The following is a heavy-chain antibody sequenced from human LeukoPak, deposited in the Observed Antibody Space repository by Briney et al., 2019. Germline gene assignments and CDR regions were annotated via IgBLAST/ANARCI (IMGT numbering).Heavy chain of an antibody. D-gene: IGHD6-19*01. Sequence: GGSLRLSCAASGFTFSSYSMNWVRQAPGKGLEWVSAISGSGGSTYYADSVKGRFTISRDNSKNTLYLQMNSLRAEDTAVYYCAKAGYSSGWAYFDYWGQGTLVTVSS. CDR1: GFTFSSYS. CDR2: ISGSGGST. V-gene: IGHV3-23*01. J-gene: IGHJ4*02. CDR3: AKAGYSSGWAYFDY.